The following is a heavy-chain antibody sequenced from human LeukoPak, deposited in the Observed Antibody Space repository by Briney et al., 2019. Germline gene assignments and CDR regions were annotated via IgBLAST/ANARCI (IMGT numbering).Heavy chain of an antibody. D-gene: IGHD6-19*01. CDR3: ARYGSGSYEGYFEH. Sequence: PSETLSLTCTVSGGSISSYYWSWIRQPPGKGLEWIGYIYYSGSTNYNPSLKSRVTISVDTSKNQFSPKLKCVTAADTAVYYCARYGSGSYEGYFEHWGQGTPATASS. V-gene: IGHV4-59*01. CDR1: GGSISSYY. CDR2: IYYSGST. J-gene: IGHJ4*02.